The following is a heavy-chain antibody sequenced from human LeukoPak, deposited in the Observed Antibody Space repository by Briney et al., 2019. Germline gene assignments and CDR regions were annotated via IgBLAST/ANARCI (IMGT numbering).Heavy chain of an antibody. J-gene: IGHJ4*02. D-gene: IGHD1-26*01. V-gene: IGHV3-23*01. CDR2: VSESGGTT. CDR3: AGYIGAPGDY. CDR1: GFTFSTYA. Sequence: GGSLRLSCVASGFTFSTYAMGWVRQVPGKGLEWVSSVSESGGTTYYADSVKGRFTISRDNSKNTLYLQMNSLRAEDTAVYYCAGYIGAPGDYWGQGTLVTVSS.